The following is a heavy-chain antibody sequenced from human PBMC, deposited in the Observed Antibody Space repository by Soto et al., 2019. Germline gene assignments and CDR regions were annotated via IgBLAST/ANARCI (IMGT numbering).Heavy chain of an antibody. CDR2: IFSSGTT. J-gene: IGHJ6*02. CDR3: ARVPSPFDYYYAMDV. Sequence: SETLCLTCTVSGDSISSGNKYWSWIRQAPGKGLEWIGYIFSSGTTYYNPSLKSRLTMSLDTSQNQFSLRLASVTDADSAVYYCARVPSPFDYYYAMDVWGQGATVTVSS. V-gene: IGHV4-30-4*01. D-gene: IGHD3-16*01. CDR1: GDSISSGNKY.